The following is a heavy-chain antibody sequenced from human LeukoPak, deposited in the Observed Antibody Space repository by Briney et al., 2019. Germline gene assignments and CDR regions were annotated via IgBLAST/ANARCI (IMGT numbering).Heavy chain of an antibody. J-gene: IGHJ4*02. CDR2: IYYSGST. Sequence: SETLSLTCTVPGGSISSSSYYWGWIRQPPGKGREWIGSIYYSGSTYYIPSLKSRVTISVDTSKNQFSLKLSSVTAADTAVYYCARQLGYCSSTSCYADKVDYWGQGTLVTVSS. CDR3: ARQLGYCSSTSCYADKVDY. D-gene: IGHD2-2*01. V-gene: IGHV4-39*01. CDR1: GGSISSSSYY.